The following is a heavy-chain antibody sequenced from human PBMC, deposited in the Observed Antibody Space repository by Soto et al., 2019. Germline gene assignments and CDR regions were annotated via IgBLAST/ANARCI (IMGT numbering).Heavy chain of an antibody. D-gene: IGHD6-13*01. Sequence: QVQLVQSGAKVAKPGSSVKVSCKSSGGTFGSNVVIWVRQAPGQGLEWMGGGIPMIARPNYAEKFQGRLTITADVSSVTAFLELSNLRSEDTAVYFCATGPSYGSNRDWGQGTLVTVSS. CDR2: GIPMIARP. J-gene: IGHJ4*02. CDR1: GGTFGSNV. V-gene: IGHV1-69*01. CDR3: ATGPSYGSNRD.